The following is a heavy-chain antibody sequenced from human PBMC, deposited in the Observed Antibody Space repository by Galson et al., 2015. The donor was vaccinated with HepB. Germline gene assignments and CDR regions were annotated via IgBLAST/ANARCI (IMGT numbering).Heavy chain of an antibody. CDR1: GFTFDDYA. J-gene: IGHJ4*02. CDR3: AKDMGWNDGSYFDY. D-gene: IGHD1-1*01. V-gene: IGHV3-9*01. Sequence: SLRLSCAASGFTFDDYAMHWVRQAPGKGLEWVSGISWNSGSIGYADSVKGRFTISRDNAKNSLYLQMNSLRAEDTALYYCAKDMGWNDGSYFDYWGQGTLVTVSS. CDR2: ISWNSGSI.